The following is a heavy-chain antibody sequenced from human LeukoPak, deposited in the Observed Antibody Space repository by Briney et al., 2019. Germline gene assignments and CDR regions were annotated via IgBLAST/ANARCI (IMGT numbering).Heavy chain of an antibody. Sequence: GGSLRLSCAAYGFTFSDYYMSWIRKAPGKGLEWVSYISSSGSNIYYADSVKGRFTISRDNAKNSLYLQMNSLRAEDTAVYYCARDRYSSSSFDYWGQGTLVTVSS. CDR1: GFTFSDYY. D-gene: IGHD6-6*01. CDR2: ISSSGSNI. CDR3: ARDRYSSSSFDY. V-gene: IGHV3-11*04. J-gene: IGHJ4*02.